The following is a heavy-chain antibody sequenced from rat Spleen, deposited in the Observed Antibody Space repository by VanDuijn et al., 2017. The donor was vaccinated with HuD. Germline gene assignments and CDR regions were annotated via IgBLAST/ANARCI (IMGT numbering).Heavy chain of an antibody. CDR2: ISYDGGNN. CDR1: GFTFSSFA. J-gene: IGHJ2*01. Sequence: EVQLVESGGGLVQPGRSMKLSCAASGFTFSSFAMAWVRQAPTKGLEWVASISYDGGNNYYRDSVKGRFTISRDNAKSSLYLQMDSLRAEDTSTYYCAKDGGYLYYFDYWGQGVMVTVSS. D-gene: IGHD1-3*01. V-gene: IGHV5-20*01. CDR3: AKDGGYLYYFDY.